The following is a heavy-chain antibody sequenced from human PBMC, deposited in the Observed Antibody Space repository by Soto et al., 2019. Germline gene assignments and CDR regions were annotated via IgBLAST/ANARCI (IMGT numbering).Heavy chain of an antibody. Sequence: GASVKVSCKASGYTFTSYAMHWVRQAPGQRLEWMGWINAGNGNTKYSQKFQGRVTITRDTSASTAYMELSSLRSEDTAVYYCARDQYCSGGSCYWGDDAFDIWGQGTMVTVSS. D-gene: IGHD2-15*01. CDR2: INAGNGNT. V-gene: IGHV1-3*01. CDR3: ARDQYCSGGSCYWGDDAFDI. J-gene: IGHJ3*02. CDR1: GYTFTSYA.